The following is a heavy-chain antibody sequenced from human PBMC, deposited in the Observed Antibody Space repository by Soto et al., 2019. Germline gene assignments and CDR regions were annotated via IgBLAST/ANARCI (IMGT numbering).Heavy chain of an antibody. CDR3: ARDGGAGSGSYGFKQRYGSGRASSPPYYFDY. V-gene: IGHV1-69*13. D-gene: IGHD3-10*01. J-gene: IGHJ4*02. CDR1: GGTFSSYA. CDR2: IIPIFGTA. Sequence: ASVKVSCKASGGTFSSYAISWVRQAPGQGLEWMGGIIPIFGTANYAQKFQGRVTITADESTSTAYMELSSLRSEDTAVYYCARDGGAGSGSYGFKQRYGSGRASSPPYYFDYWGQGTLVTVSS.